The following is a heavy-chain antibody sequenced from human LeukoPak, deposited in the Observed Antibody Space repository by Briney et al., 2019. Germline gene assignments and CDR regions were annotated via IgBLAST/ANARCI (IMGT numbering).Heavy chain of an antibody. Sequence: GGSLRLSCAASGFTFRDYYMTWIRQAPGKGLEWISYISWSGDTLYYADSVEGRFTISRDNAKNSLYLQMNSLRAEDTAVYYCAREVVIFPDYYYYGLDVWGQGTTVTVSS. CDR2: ISWSGDTL. D-gene: IGHD2/OR15-2a*01. CDR3: AREVVIFPDYYYYGLDV. CDR1: GFTFRDYY. V-gene: IGHV3-11*01. J-gene: IGHJ6*02.